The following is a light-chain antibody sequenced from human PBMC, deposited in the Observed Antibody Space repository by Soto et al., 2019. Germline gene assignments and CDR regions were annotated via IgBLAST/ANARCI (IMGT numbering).Light chain of an antibody. CDR3: QQYGSSQWT. CDR1: QSVSSSY. V-gene: IGKV3-20*01. Sequence: ENVLSQSPCTLSLSPGERATLSCRASQSVSSSYLAWYQQKPGQAPRLLIYGASSRATGIPDRFSGSGSGTDFTLTISRLEPEDFAVYYCQQYGSSQWTFGQGTKVDIK. J-gene: IGKJ1*01. CDR2: GAS.